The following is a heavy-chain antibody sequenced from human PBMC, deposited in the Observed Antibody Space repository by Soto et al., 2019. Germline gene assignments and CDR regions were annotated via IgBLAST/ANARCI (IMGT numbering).Heavy chain of an antibody. J-gene: IGHJ6*02. CDR3: ARDEGGGAYYYGMDV. Sequence: QVQLLESGGGVVQPGRSLRLSCAASGFTFSSYAMHWVRQAPGKGLEWVAVISYDGSNKYYADSVKGRFTISRDNSKNTLYLQMNSLRAEDTAVYYCARDEGGGAYYYGMDVWGQGTTVTVSS. CDR1: GFTFSSYA. V-gene: IGHV3-30-3*01. CDR2: ISYDGSNK.